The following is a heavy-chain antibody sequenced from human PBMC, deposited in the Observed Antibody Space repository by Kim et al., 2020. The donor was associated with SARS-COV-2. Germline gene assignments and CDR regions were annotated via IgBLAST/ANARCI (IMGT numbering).Heavy chain of an antibody. Sequence: GESLKISCKGSGYSFTNYWIAWVRQMPGKGLEWMGIIYPGDSDTRYSPSFRGQVTISADKSISTTYLQWSSLKASDTAMYYCARPVSVSASSYGYLDYWGQGTLVTLSS. CDR1: GYSFTNYW. CDR3: ARPVSVSASSYGYLDY. J-gene: IGHJ4*02. D-gene: IGHD5-18*01. CDR2: IYPGDSDT. V-gene: IGHV5-51*01.